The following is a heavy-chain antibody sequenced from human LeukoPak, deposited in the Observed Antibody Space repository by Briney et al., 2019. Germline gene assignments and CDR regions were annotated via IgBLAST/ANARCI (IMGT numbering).Heavy chain of an antibody. CDR2: INGDSGAT. D-gene: IGHD3-10*01. CDR1: GFTFSNYA. J-gene: IGHJ5*02. CDR3: ARDPTIAFVRGLIPRTWFDT. Sequence: GGSLRLSCAASGFTFSNYAMNWVRQAPGKGLEWVSYINGDSGATLYADSVKGRFTISRDNSKNTLFLQMNSLRPEDTAVYYCARDPTIAFVRGLIPRTWFDTWGQGTLVTVSS. V-gene: IGHV3-48*04.